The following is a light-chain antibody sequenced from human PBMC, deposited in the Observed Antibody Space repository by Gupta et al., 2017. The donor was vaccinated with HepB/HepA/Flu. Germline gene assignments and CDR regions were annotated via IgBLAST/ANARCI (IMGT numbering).Light chain of an antibody. CDR1: QSVSSY. CDR3: QQRSNWPRLFT. CDR2: DAS. Sequence: EIVFTQSPATLSLSPGERANLSCRASQSVSSYLALYQQKPGQAPRLLIYDASNRATGIPARFSGSGAGTDFTLTISSLEPEDSAVYYCQQRSNWPRLFTFGPGTKVDIK. J-gene: IGKJ3*01. V-gene: IGKV3-11*01.